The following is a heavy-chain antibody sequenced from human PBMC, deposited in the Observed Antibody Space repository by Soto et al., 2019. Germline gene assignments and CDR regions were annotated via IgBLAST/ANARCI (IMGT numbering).Heavy chain of an antibody. CDR3: AKVSVRGYSYGYATFDD. D-gene: IGHD5-18*01. V-gene: IGHV3-23*01. Sequence: GGSLRLSCAASGFTFSSYAMSWVRQAPGKGLEWVSAISGSGGSTYYADSVKGRFTISRDNSKNTLYLQMNSLRAEDTAVYYCAKVSVRGYSYGYATFDDWGQGTLVTVAS. CDR1: GFTFSSYA. J-gene: IGHJ4*02. CDR2: ISGSGGST.